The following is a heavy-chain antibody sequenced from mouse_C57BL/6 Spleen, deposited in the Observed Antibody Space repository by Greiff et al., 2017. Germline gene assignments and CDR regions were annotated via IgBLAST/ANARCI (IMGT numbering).Heavy chain of an antibody. J-gene: IGHJ1*03. CDR1: GFTFSSYT. V-gene: IGHV5-9*04. CDR2: ISGGGGNT. D-gene: IGHD1-1*01. Sequence: KLVESGGGLVKPGGSLKLSCAASGFTFSSYTMSWVRQTPEKRLEWVATISGGGGNTYYPDSVKGRFTISRDNAKNTLYLQMSSLRSEDTALYYCARAYYYGSSYVYWYFDVWGTGTTVTVSS. CDR3: ARAYYYGSSYVYWYFDV.